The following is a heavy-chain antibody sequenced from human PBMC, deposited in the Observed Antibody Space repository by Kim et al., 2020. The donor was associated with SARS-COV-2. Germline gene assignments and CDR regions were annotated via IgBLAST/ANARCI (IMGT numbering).Heavy chain of an antibody. CDR1: GFTFDDYA. CDR2: ISWNSGSI. D-gene: IGHD4-17*01. CDR3: AKGYGAWAFDY. J-gene: IGHJ4*02. Sequence: GGSLRLSCAASGFTFDDYAMHWVRQAPGKGLEWVSGISWNSGSIGYADSVKGRFTISRDNAKNSLYLQMNSLRAEDTALYYCAKGYGAWAFDYWGQGTLVTVSS. V-gene: IGHV3-9*01.